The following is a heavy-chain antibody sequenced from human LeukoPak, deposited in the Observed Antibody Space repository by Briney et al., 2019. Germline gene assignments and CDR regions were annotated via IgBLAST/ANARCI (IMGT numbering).Heavy chain of an antibody. CDR3: ARDLPGYYYYGMDV. CDR2: INPNSGGT. V-gene: IGHV1-2*06. D-gene: IGHD1-14*01. J-gene: IGHJ6*02. Sequence: ASVKVSCKASGYTFTSYGISWVRQAPGQGLEWMGRINPNSGGTNYAQKFQGRVTMTRDTSISTAYMELSRLRSDDTAVYYCARDLPGYYYYGMDVWGQGTTVTVSS. CDR1: GYTFTSYG.